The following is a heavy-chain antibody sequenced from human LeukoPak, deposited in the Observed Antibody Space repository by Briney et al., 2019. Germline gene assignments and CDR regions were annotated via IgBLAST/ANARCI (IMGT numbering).Heavy chain of an antibody. Sequence: PGGSLRLSCAASGFTFSSYSMNWVRQAPGKGLEWVSYISSSSSTIYYADSVKGRFTISRDNAKNSLYLQMNSLRDEDTAVYYCARDTAYYYDSSGPEYFQHWGQGTLVTVSS. CDR3: ARDTAYYYDSSGPEYFQH. D-gene: IGHD3-22*01. J-gene: IGHJ1*01. V-gene: IGHV3-48*02. CDR1: GFTFSSYS. CDR2: ISSSSSTI.